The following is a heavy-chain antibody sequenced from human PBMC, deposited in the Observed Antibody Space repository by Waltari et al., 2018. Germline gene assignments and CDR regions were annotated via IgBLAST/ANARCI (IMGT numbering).Heavy chain of an antibody. CDR1: GFTFDDYA. CDR2: ISWESGSI. J-gene: IGHJ5*02. Sequence: EVQLVESGGGLVQPGRSLRLSCAASGFTFDDYAMHWVRQAPGKGLEWVSGISWESGSISYADSVKGRFTISRDNAKNSLYLQMNSLRAEDTALYYCAKDGAPDGSGSWGWFDPWGQGTLVTVSS. V-gene: IGHV3-9*01. CDR3: AKDGAPDGSGSWGWFDP. D-gene: IGHD3-10*01.